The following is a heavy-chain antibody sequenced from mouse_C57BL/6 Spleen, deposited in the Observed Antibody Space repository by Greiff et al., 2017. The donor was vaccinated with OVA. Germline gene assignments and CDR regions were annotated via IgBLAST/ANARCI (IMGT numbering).Heavy chain of an antibody. V-gene: IGHV5-9-1*02. D-gene: IGHD1-1*01. Sequence: EVQRVESGEGLVKPGGSLKLSCAASGFTFSSYAMSWVRQTPEKRLEWVAYISSGGDYIYYADTVKGRFTISRDNARNTLYLQMSSLKSEDTAMYYCTRDEFYYPSMDYWGQGTSVTVSS. CDR1: GFTFSSYA. J-gene: IGHJ4*01. CDR3: TRDEFYYPSMDY. CDR2: ISSGGDYI.